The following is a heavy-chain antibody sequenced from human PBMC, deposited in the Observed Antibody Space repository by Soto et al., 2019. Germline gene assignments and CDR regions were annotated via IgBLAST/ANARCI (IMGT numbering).Heavy chain of an antibody. CDR1: GGTFSSYA. D-gene: IGHD2-15*01. V-gene: IGHV1-69*01. Sequence: QVQLVQSGAEVKKPGSSVKVSCKASGGTFSSYAIIWVRQAPGQGLEWMGGIIPIFGTANYAQKFQGRVTITADESTSTAYMELSSLRSEDTAVYYCAGSRNRYCSGGSCHGYFDYWGQGTLVTVSP. CDR3: AGSRNRYCSGGSCHGYFDY. J-gene: IGHJ4*02. CDR2: IIPIFGTA.